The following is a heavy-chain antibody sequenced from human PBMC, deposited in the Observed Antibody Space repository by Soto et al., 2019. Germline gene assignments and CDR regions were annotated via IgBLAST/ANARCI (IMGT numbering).Heavy chain of an antibody. Sequence: GGSLRLSCAASGFTFSSYAMSWVRQAPGKGLEWVSAISGGGLSTYYADSVKGRSTISRDNSKNTLYLQMNSLRAEDTAVYYCAKDGLWGGGSNNWFDPWGQGTLVTVSS. CDR1: GFTFSSYA. V-gene: IGHV3-23*01. CDR2: ISGGGLST. CDR3: AKDGLWGGGSNNWFDP. D-gene: IGHD2-15*01. J-gene: IGHJ5*02.